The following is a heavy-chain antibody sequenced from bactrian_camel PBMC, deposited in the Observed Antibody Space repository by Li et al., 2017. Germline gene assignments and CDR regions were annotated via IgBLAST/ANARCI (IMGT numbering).Heavy chain of an antibody. CDR1: RNSKRRHC. CDR3: AADSRYASCGWLLDRFRDFAY. D-gene: IGHD3*01. V-gene: IGHV3S1*01. CDR2: IYTGGGST. Sequence: HVQLVESGGGSAQAGGSLRVSCSASRNSKRRHCMGWFRQPIGQEREGVAAIYTGGGSTWYADSVKGRFTISYDNAKNTMSLQMNSLKPEDSGMYSCAADSRYASCGWLLDRFRDFAYRGQGTQVTVS. J-gene: IGHJ6*01.